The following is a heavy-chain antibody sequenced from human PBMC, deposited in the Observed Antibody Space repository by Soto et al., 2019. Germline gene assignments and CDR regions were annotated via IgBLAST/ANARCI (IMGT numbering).Heavy chain of an antibody. D-gene: IGHD6-13*01. CDR1: GFTFSTFG. Sequence: QVQMVESGGGVVQPGTSLRLSCATSGFTFSTFGMHWVRQAPGKGLEWVAMISHDGSVTYYTDSVQGRFTISRDTPKNTLYLQMNSLRDEDTAIYYCAKDWGSSGWYNWFDPWGQGTRVTVS. CDR2: ISHDGSVT. J-gene: IGHJ5*02. CDR3: AKDWGSSGWYNWFDP. V-gene: IGHV3-30*18.